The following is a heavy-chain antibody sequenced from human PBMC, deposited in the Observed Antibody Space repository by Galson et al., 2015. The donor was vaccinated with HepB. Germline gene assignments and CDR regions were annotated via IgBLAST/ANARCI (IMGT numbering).Heavy chain of an antibody. D-gene: IGHD1-26*01. CDR1: GFTFSSYG. Sequence: SLRLSCAASGFTFSSYGMHWVRQAPGKGLEWVAFIRYDGSNKYYADSVKGRFTISRDNSKNTLYLQMNSLRAEDTAVYYCAKDFKLASHYYYFDYWGQGTLVTVSS. J-gene: IGHJ4*02. CDR2: IRYDGSNK. V-gene: IGHV3-30*02. CDR3: AKDFKLASHYYYFDY.